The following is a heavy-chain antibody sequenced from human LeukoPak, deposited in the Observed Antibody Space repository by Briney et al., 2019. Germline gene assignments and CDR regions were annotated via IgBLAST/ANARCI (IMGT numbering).Heavy chain of an antibody. CDR3: ARENTMVRGVII. D-gene: IGHD3-10*01. CDR1: GGSISSYY. Sequence: PSETLSLTCTVSGGSISSYYWSWIRQPPGKGLEWIGYIYYSGSTNYNPSLKSRVTISVDTSKNQFSLELSSVTAADTAVYYCARENTMVRGVIIWGQGTLVTVSS. J-gene: IGHJ4*02. V-gene: IGHV4-59*01. CDR2: IYYSGST.